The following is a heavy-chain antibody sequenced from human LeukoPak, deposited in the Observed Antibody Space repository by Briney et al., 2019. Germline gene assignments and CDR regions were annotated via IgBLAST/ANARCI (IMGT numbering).Heavy chain of an antibody. J-gene: IGHJ3*02. CDR2: ISGSGGST. V-gene: IGHV3-23*01. CDR1: GFTFSNYA. Sequence: GGSLRLSCAASGFTFSNYAMSWVRQAPGKGLEWVSAISGSGGSTYYADSVKGRFTISRDNSKNTLYLQMNSLRAEDTAVYYCALDGREVPSGAFDIWGQGTMVTVSS. D-gene: IGHD3-16*02. CDR3: ALDGREVPSGAFDI.